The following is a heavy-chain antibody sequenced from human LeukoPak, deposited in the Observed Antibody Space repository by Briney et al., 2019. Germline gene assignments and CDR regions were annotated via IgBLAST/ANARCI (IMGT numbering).Heavy chain of an antibody. D-gene: IGHD3-22*01. J-gene: IGHJ4*02. Sequence: GGSLRLSCAASGFTFSSFEVNWVRQAPGKGLEWISHISHTFDIKYADSVKGRFTISRDNAKNSQYLQMTSLRAQDTGIYYCARSSGSYRPFGSWGQGTLVIVS. V-gene: IGHV3-48*03. CDR2: ISHTFDI. CDR3: ARSSGSYRPFGS. CDR1: GFTFSSFE.